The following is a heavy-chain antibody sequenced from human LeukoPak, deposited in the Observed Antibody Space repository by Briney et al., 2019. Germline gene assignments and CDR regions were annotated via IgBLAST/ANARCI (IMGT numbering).Heavy chain of an antibody. CDR2: MNPNSGNT. CDR1: GYTFTSYD. Sequence: GASVKVSCKASGYTFTSYDINWVRQATGQGLEWMGWMNPNSGNTGYAQKFQGRVTITRNTSISTAYMELSSLRSEDTAVYYCARGGPWQLVRRSAFDYWGQGTLVTVSS. D-gene: IGHD6-6*01. J-gene: IGHJ4*02. V-gene: IGHV1-8*03. CDR3: ARGGPWQLVRRSAFDY.